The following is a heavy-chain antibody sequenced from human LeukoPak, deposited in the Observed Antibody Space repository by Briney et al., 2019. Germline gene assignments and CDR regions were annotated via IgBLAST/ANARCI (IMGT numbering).Heavy chain of an antibody. CDR3: AGSLYDILTGYSYYYGMDV. V-gene: IGHV4-30-4*01. CDR2: IYYSGST. CDR1: GGSISSGDYY. D-gene: IGHD3-9*01. J-gene: IGHJ6*02. Sequence: SETLSLTCTVSGGSISSGDYYWSWIRQPPGKGLEWIGYIYYSGSTYYNPSLKSRVTISVDTSKNQFSLKLSSVTAADTAVYYCAGSLYDILTGYSYYYGMDVWGQGTTVTVSS.